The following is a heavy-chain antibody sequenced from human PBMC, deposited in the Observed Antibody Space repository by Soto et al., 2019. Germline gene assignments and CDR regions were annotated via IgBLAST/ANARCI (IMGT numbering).Heavy chain of an antibody. J-gene: IGHJ6*02. Sequence: SLKLYCKVSGYTITELSMYWVRQKKGKGLEWMGGFDPEDGETIYAQKFQGRVTMTEDTSTDTAYMELSSLRSEDTAVYYCATFTRFLEWSTSYYGMDVWGQGTTVTVSS. CDR2: FDPEDGET. V-gene: IGHV1-24*01. CDR1: GYTITELS. CDR3: ATFTRFLEWSTSYYGMDV. D-gene: IGHD3-3*01.